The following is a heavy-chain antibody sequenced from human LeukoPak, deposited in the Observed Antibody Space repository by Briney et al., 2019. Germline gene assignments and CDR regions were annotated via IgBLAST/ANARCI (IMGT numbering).Heavy chain of an antibody. V-gene: IGHV4-59*01. CDR3: ARDLPGGL. CDR2: MYYSGRT. CDR1: GGSISSDY. Sequence: SETLSLTCTVSGGSISSDYWSWIRQPPGKGLEWIGYMYYSGRTNYNPSLKSRVTVSVDTSKNQFSLKLSSATAADTAVYYCARDLPGGLWGQGTLVTVSS. D-gene: IGHD3-16*01. J-gene: IGHJ4*02.